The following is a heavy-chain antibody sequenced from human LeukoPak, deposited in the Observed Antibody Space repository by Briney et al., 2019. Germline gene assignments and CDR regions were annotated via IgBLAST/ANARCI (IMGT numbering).Heavy chain of an antibody. CDR2: IKSKTDGGTT. CDR1: GFTFSNFW. CDR3: TTTTVAQPLH. V-gene: IGHV3-15*01. J-gene: IGHJ4*02. D-gene: IGHD6-19*01. Sequence: GGSLRLSCVVSGFTFSNFWMSWVRQAPGKGLEWVGRIKSKTDGGTTDYAAPVKGRFTIPRDDSKNTLYLQTNSLKTEDTAVYYCTTTTVAQPLHWGQGTLVTVSS.